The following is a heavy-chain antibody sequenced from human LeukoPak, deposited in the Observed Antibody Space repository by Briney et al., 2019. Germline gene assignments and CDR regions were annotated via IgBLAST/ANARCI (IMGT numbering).Heavy chain of an antibody. J-gene: IGHJ3*02. V-gene: IGHV3-48*03. CDR2: ISSSGSTI. Sequence: GGSLRLSCAASGFTFSSYEMNWVRQAPGKGLEWVSYISSSGSTIYYADSVKGRFTISRDNAKNSLYLQMNSLRAEDTAVYYCARDREYCSGGSCYSKDAFDIWGQGTMVTVSS. CDR1: GFTFSSYE. CDR3: ARDREYCSGGSCYSKDAFDI. D-gene: IGHD2-15*01.